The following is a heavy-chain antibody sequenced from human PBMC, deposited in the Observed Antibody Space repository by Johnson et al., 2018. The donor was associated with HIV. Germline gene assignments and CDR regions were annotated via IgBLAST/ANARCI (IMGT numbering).Heavy chain of an antibody. D-gene: IGHD3-16*01. Sequence: VQVVESGGGVVQPGRSLRLSCAASGFTFSSYGMHWVRQAPGKGLEWVAVISYDGSNKYYADSVKGRFTISRDNSKNTLYLQMNSLRAEDTAVYYCAKCIWDSSLIDALDIWGQGTMVTVSS. CDR3: AKCIWDSSLIDALDI. V-gene: IGHV3-30*18. J-gene: IGHJ3*02. CDR1: GFTFSSYG. CDR2: ISYDGSNK.